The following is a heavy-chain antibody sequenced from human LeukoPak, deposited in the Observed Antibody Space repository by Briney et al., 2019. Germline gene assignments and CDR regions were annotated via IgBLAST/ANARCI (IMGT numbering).Heavy chain of an antibody. V-gene: IGHV4-34*01. CDR3: ARDSGAHDYVENVFDY. D-gene: IGHD4-17*01. CDR1: GGSFSDYY. J-gene: IGHJ4*02. Sequence: KASETLSLTCAVYGGSFSDYYWSWIRQPPGKGLEWIGEINHSGSTNYNPSLKSRVTISVDTSKNQFSLKLSSVTAADTAVYYCARDSGAHDYVENVFDYWGQGTLVTVSS. CDR2: INHSGST.